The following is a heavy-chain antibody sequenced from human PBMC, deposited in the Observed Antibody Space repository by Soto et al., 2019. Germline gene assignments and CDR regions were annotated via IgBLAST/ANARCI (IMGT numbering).Heavy chain of an antibody. CDR3: VRDRDLYRDMFHADL. V-gene: IGHV3-13*04. J-gene: IGHJ4*01. CDR2: IGTAGDT. D-gene: IGHD3-10*02. CDR1: GFIFSSYD. Sequence: GGSLRLSCAASGFIFSSYDMHWVRQTTGKGLEWVSAIGTAGDTYYPDSVRGRFTISTDNAGNSVFLQMRSLRDEDTAVYFCVRDRDLYRDMFHADLWSQGTLVTVSS.